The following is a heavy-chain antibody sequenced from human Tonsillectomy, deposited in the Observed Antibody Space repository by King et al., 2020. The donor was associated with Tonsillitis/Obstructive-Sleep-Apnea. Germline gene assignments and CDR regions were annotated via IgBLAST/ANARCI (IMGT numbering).Heavy chain of an antibody. J-gene: IGHJ5*02. V-gene: IGHV5-10-1*03. CDR1: GYNFTSYW. CDR2: IDPSDSYT. CDR3: ARVDCSSASCYTENWFDL. Sequence: QLVQSGAEVKKPGESLRISCKGSGYNFTSYWIIWVRQMPGKGLEWMGRIDPSDSYTNYSPSFQGHVTFSADNSITTAYLQWSSLKASDTAMYYCARVDCSSASCYTENWFDLWGQGTLVTVSS. D-gene: IGHD2-2*02.